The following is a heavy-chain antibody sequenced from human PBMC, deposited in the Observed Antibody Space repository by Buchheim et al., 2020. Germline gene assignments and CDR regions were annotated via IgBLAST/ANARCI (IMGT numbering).Heavy chain of an antibody. CDR1: GGSFSGYY. D-gene: IGHD2-8*01. CDR3: ARDRGYCTNGVCYPSYYYYGMDV. CDR2: INHSGST. V-gene: IGHV4-34*01. Sequence: QVQLQQWGAGLLKPSETLSLTCAVCGGSFSGYYWSWIRQPPGKGLEWIGEINHSGSTNYNPSLKSRVTISVDTSKNQFSLKLSSMTAADTAVYYCARDRGYCTNGVCYPSYYYYGMDVWGQGTT. J-gene: IGHJ6*02.